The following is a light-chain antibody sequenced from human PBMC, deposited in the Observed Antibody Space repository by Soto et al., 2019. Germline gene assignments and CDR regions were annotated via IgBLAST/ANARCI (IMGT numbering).Light chain of an antibody. J-gene: IGKJ2*01. CDR3: QQYNNWPYT. CDR2: GAS. V-gene: IGKV3-15*01. CDR1: QSVSSN. Sequence: EIVMTQSPATLSVSPGERATLSCRATQSVSSNLAWYQQKPGQAPRLLIDGASTRASGISARFSGSGSGTEFTLTISSLQSEDFAVYYCQQYNNWPYTFGQGTKVDIK.